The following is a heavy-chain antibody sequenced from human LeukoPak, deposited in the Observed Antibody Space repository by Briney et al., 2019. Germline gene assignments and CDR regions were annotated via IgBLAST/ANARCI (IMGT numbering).Heavy chain of an antibody. CDR3: ASRSVGYCSGGSCYPRAWFDP. CDR1: GGSISSSSYY. Sequence: SETLSLTCTVSGGSISSSSYYWGWIRQPPGKGLEWIGSIYYSGSTYYNPSLKSRVTISVDTSKNQFSLKLSSVTAADTAVYYCASRSVGYCSGGSCYPRAWFDPWGQGTLVTVSS. J-gene: IGHJ5*02. V-gene: IGHV4-39*07. CDR2: IYYSGST. D-gene: IGHD2-15*01.